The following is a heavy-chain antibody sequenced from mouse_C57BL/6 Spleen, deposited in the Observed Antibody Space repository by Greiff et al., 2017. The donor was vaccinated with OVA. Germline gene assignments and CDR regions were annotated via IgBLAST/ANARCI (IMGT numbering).Heavy chain of an antibody. CDR3: ARGRISSYNYFDY. CDR2: IYPRDGST. Sequence: QVQLQQSGPELVKPGASVKLSCKASGYTFTSYDINWVKQRPGQGLEWIGWIYPRDGSTKYNEKFKGKATLTVDTSSSTAYMELHSLTSEDSAVYFCARGRISSYNYFDYWGQGTTLTVSS. V-gene: IGHV1-85*01. D-gene: IGHD1-1*01. CDR1: GYTFTSYD. J-gene: IGHJ2*01.